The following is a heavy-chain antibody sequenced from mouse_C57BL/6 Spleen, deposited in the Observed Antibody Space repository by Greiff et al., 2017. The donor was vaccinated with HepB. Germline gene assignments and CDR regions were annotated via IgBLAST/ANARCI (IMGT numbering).Heavy chain of an antibody. CDR1: GFTFSDYY. CDR3: ARQLGGRAMDY. CDR2: ISNGGGST. J-gene: IGHJ4*01. V-gene: IGHV5-12*01. Sequence: EVKLLESGGGLVQPGGSLKLSCAASGFTFSDYYMYWVSQTPEKRLEWVAYISNGGGSTYYPDTVKGRFTISRDNAKNTLYLQMSRLKSEDTAMYYCARQLGGRAMDYWGQGTSVTVSS. D-gene: IGHD4-1*01.